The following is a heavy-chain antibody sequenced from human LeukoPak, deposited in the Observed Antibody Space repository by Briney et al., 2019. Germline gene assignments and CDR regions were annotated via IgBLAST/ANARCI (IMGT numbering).Heavy chain of an antibody. J-gene: IGHJ6*03. V-gene: IGHV4-39*01. Sequence: SETLSLTCTVSGGSISSSSYYWGWIRQPPRKGLEWIGSIYYSGSTYYNPSLKSRVTISVDTSKNQFSLKLSSVTAADTAVYYCARLFSDSVVVVVTNYYMDVWGKGTTVTVSS. CDR2: IYYSGST. CDR1: GGSISSSSYY. D-gene: IGHD3-22*01. CDR3: ARLFSDSVVVVVTNYYMDV.